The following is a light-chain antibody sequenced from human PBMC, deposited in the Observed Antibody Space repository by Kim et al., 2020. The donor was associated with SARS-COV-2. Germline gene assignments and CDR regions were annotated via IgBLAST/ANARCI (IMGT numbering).Light chain of an antibody. J-gene: IGLJ2*01. CDR3: SSSTTSNTLI. Sequence: GQSINISCIGSNSDIGGYNYVSWYQQHPDKAPKLLIYDVNKRPSGVYNRFSGSKSGNTASLTISGLQAEDEADYYCSSSTTSNTLIFGGGTQLTVL. CDR1: NSDIGGYNY. CDR2: DVN. V-gene: IGLV2-14*03.